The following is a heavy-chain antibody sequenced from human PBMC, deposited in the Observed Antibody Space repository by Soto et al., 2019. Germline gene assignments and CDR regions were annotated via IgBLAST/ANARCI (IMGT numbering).Heavy chain of an antibody. Sequence: EVQLVESGGGLVQPGGSLRLSCAASEFTFSGRSVHWVHQAPGKGLVWVSGIDKVGTDSTYADSVKGRFTSPRDNAKNTVYLQMNSLRVEDTAVYYCARGWFGPDVWGKGTTVTVSS. CDR3: ARGWFGPDV. J-gene: IGHJ6*03. CDR2: IDKVGTDS. D-gene: IGHD3-10*01. V-gene: IGHV3-74*01. CDR1: EFTFSGRS.